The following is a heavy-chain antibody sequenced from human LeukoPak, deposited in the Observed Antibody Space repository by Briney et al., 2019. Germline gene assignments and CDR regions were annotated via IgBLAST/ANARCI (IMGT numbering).Heavy chain of an antibody. V-gene: IGHV3-15*01. D-gene: IGHD2-8*01. CDR1: GFTFSNAW. J-gene: IGHJ5*02. Sequence: GGSLRLSCAASGFTFSNAWMSWVRQAPGKGLEWLGHIKSSNHGGTTDYAAPVKGRFTISRDDSKNTLYLQMSSLQTDDTAVYYCTTSDIVPEVIARNYFDAWGQGTLVTVSS. CDR2: IKSSNHGGTT. CDR3: TTSDIVPEVIARNYFDA.